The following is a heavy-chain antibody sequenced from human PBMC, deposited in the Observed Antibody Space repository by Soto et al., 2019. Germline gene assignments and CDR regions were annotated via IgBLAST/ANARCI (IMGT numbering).Heavy chain of an antibody. J-gene: IGHJ5*02. CDR3: AREERGQLWTPRWFDP. V-gene: IGHV1-69*13. CDR1: GGTFSSYA. D-gene: IGHD5-18*01. CDR2: VIPIFGTA. Sequence: GASVKVSCKASGGTFSSYAISWVRQAPGQGLEWMGGVIPIFGTANYAQKFQGRVTITADESTSTAYMELSSLRSEDTAVYYCAREERGQLWTPRWFDPWGQGTLVTVSS.